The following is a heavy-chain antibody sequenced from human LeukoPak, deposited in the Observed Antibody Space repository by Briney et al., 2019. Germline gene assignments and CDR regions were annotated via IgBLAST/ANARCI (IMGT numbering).Heavy chain of an antibody. V-gene: IGHV3-30*03. CDR1: GFTFSDSY. CDR2: ITYDGYYK. CDR3: ARDLSPVVRASPMGY. Sequence: VGSLRLSCAASGFTFSDSYMSWVRQAPGKGLEWVALITYDGYYKYYSDSVKGRFTISSDTSKNTLSLQMNSLRAEDTAVYYCARDLSPVVRASPMGYWGQGTLVTVS. D-gene: IGHD3-10*01. J-gene: IGHJ4*02.